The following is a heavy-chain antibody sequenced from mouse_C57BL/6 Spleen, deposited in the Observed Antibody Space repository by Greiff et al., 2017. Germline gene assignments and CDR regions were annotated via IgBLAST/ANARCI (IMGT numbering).Heavy chain of an antibody. V-gene: IGHV1-61*01. D-gene: IGHD2-5*01. Sequence: VQLQQPGAELVRPGSSVKLSCKASGYPFTSYWMDWVKQRPGQGLEWIGNIYPSDSETHYNQKFKDKATLTVDKSSSTAYMQLSSLTSEDSAVYYCAKGYSNYAFDYWGQGTTLTVSS. J-gene: IGHJ2*01. CDR3: AKGYSNYAFDY. CDR1: GYPFTSYW. CDR2: IYPSDSET.